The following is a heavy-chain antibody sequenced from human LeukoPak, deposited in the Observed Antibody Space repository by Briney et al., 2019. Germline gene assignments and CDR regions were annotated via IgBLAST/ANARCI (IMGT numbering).Heavy chain of an antibody. Sequence: GGSLRLSCAASGFTFSGYTMHWVRQAPGKGLEWVAVISYDGNNQYFADSVTGRFTISRDNSKNTLDLQMNSLRAEDTAVYYCAKGSASRYYYDSSGPEGDYWGQGTLVTVSS. CDR3: AKGSASRYYYDSSGPEGDY. J-gene: IGHJ4*02. V-gene: IGHV3-30*07. D-gene: IGHD3-22*01. CDR2: ISYDGNNQ. CDR1: GFTFSGYT.